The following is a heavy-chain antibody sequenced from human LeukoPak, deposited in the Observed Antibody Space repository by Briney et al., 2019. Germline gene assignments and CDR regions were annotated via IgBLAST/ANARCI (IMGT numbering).Heavy chain of an antibody. CDR1: GGSISSGGYS. V-gene: IGHV4-30-2*01. J-gene: IGHJ4*02. CDR2: IYHSGST. CDR3: ARGYSSSWYY. D-gene: IGHD6-13*01. Sequence: SETLSLTCAVSGGSISSGGYSWSWIRQPPGKGLEWIGYIYHSGSTYYNPSLKSRVTISVDRSKNQFSLKLSSVTAADTAVYYCARGYSSSWYYWSQGTLVTVSS.